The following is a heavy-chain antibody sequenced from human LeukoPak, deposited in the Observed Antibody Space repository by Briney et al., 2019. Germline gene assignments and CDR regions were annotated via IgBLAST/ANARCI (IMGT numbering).Heavy chain of an antibody. CDR1: GGSISSYY. V-gene: IGHV4-59*12. CDR2: IYYSGST. Sequence: SETLSLTCTVSGGSISSYYWSWIRQPPGKGLEWIGNIYYSGSTIYNPSLQSRVTMSVDTSKNQFSLKLSSVTAADTAVYYCARSIVPAAISSPAGLDPWGQGTLVTVSS. CDR3: ARSIVPAAISSPAGLDP. D-gene: IGHD2-2*01. J-gene: IGHJ5*02.